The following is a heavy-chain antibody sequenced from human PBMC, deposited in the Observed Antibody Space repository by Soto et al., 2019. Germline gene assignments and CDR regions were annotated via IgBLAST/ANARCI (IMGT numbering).Heavy chain of an antibody. V-gene: IGHV3-23*01. CDR3: AKVRRGSSWYYFDY. D-gene: IGHD6-13*01. Sequence: GGSLRLSCAASGFTFSSYAMSWVRQAPGKGLEWVSAISGSGGSTYYADSVKGRFTISRDNSKNTLYPQMNSLRAEDTAVYYCAKVRRGSSWYYFDYWGQGTLVTVSS. CDR2: ISGSGGST. CDR1: GFTFSSYA. J-gene: IGHJ4*02.